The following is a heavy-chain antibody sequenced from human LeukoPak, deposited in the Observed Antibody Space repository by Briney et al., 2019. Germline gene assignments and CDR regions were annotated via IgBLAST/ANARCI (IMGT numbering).Heavy chain of an antibody. Sequence: ASVKVSCKASGYTFTGYYMHWVRQAPGQGLERMGWINPNSGGTNYAQKFQGRVTMTRDTSISTAYMELSRLRSDDTAVYYCASDGDSSGESWFDPWGQGTLVTVSS. CDR3: ASDGDSSGESWFDP. D-gene: IGHD3-22*01. J-gene: IGHJ5*02. CDR2: INPNSGGT. V-gene: IGHV1-2*02. CDR1: GYTFTGYY.